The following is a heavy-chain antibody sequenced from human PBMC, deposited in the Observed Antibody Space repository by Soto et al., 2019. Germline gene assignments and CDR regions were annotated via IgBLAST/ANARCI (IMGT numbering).Heavy chain of an antibody. CDR3: AKDMGYGDFSLMAGFDY. Sequence: EVQLVESGGGLVQPGRSLRLSCAAAGFTFNDYAMHWVRQAPGKGLEWVSGINWNSGFIVYADSVKGRFTISRDNAKNSLYLQMNSLRPEDTALYFCAKDMGYGDFSLMAGFDYWGLGTLVTVSS. J-gene: IGHJ4*02. V-gene: IGHV3-9*01. CDR1: GFTFNDYA. CDR2: INWNSGFI. D-gene: IGHD4-17*01.